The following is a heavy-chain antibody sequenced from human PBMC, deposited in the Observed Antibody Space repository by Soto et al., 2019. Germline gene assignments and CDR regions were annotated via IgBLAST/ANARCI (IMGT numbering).Heavy chain of an antibody. CDR3: ASGPITMVRGGGFDP. Sequence: QVQLVQSGAEVKKPGASVKVSCKASGYTFTSYGISWVRQAPGQGLEWMGWISAYNGNTNYAQKLQGRVTMTTDTSTSTANMELRSLRSDDTAVYYCASGPITMVRGGGFDPWGQGTLVTVSS. J-gene: IGHJ5*02. V-gene: IGHV1-18*01. D-gene: IGHD3-10*01. CDR1: GYTFTSYG. CDR2: ISAYNGNT.